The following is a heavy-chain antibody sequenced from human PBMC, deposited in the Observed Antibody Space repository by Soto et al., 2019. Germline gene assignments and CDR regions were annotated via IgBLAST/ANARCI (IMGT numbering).Heavy chain of an antibody. CDR1: GYTFTGYY. J-gene: IGHJ4*02. CDR2: INPNSGGT. CDR3: ARGGYCSSTSCQEFDY. D-gene: IGHD2-2*01. Sequence: ASVKVSCKASGYTFTGYYMHWGRQAPGQGLEWMGWINPNSGGTNYAQKFQGWVTMTRDTSISTAYMELSRLRSDDTAVYYCARGGYCSSTSCQEFDYWGQGTLVTVSS. V-gene: IGHV1-2*04.